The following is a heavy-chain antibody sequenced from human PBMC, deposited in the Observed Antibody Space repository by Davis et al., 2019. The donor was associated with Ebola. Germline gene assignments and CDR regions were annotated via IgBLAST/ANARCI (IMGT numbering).Heavy chain of an antibody. CDR1: GGTFSSYA. V-gene: IGHV1-69*13. CDR3: ASSGYGDYFSLRNWFDP. CDR2: IIPIFGTA. J-gene: IGHJ5*02. D-gene: IGHD4-17*01. Sequence: SVTVSCKASGGTFSSYAMSWVRQAPGQGLEWMGGIIPIFGTANYAQKFQGRVTITADESTSTAYMELSSLRSEDTAVYYCASSGYGDYFSLRNWFDPWGQGTLVTVSS.